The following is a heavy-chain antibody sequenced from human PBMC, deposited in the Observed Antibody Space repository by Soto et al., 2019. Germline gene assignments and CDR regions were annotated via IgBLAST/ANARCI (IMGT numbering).Heavy chain of an antibody. CDR3: ARPANTVADHFDN. Sequence: PGESLKISCQVSGYTFTIYWIGWVRQMPGKGLEWMGIIYPSDSDTRYSPSFQGQVTISADQSINTAYLQWDSLKASDTAIYYCARPANTVADHFDNWGQGTPVTVSS. CDR2: IYPSDSDT. V-gene: IGHV5-51*01. J-gene: IGHJ4*02. D-gene: IGHD4-17*01. CDR1: GYTFTIYW.